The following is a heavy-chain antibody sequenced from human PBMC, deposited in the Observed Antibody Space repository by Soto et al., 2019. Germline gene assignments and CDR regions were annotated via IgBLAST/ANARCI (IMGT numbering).Heavy chain of an antibody. D-gene: IGHD3-10*01. Sequence: QVQLQESGPGLVKPSETLSLTCTVSGGSISSYYWSWIRQPPGKGLEWIGYIYYSGSTNYNPSLKSRVTISVDTLKNQFSLKLSSVTAADTAVYYCARMVRGSTTSDYWGQGTLVTVSS. CDR2: IYYSGST. CDR3: ARMVRGSTTSDY. J-gene: IGHJ4*02. V-gene: IGHV4-59*01. CDR1: GGSISSYY.